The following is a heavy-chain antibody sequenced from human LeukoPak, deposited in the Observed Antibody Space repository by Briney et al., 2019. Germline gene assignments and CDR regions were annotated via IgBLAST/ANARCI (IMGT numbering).Heavy chain of an antibody. CDR3: ARSFSARSPIHRFMTTVDLDPPYYFDY. Sequence: GASVKVSCKASGYTFTGYYMHWVRQAPGQGLEWMGWINPNSGGTNYAQKFQGWVTMTRDTSISTAYMELSRLRSDDTAVYYCARSFSARSPIHRFMTTVDLDPPYYFDYWGQGTLVTVSS. CDR1: GYTFTGYY. CDR2: INPNSGGT. D-gene: IGHD4-23*01. J-gene: IGHJ4*02. V-gene: IGHV1-2*04.